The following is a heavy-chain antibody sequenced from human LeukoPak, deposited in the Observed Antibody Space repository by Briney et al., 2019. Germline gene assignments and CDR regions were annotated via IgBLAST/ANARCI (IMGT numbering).Heavy chain of an antibody. V-gene: IGHV3-23*01. CDR1: GFTFSSYA. D-gene: IGHD3-16*01. CDR2: ISGSGRST. Sequence: GGSLRLSCAASGFTFSSYAMSWVRQAPGKGLEWVSAISGSGRSTYYADSVKGRFTISRDNSKNTLSLQMNSLRAEDTAVYYCARRSSLQGGMDVWGQGTTVTVSS. J-gene: IGHJ6*02. CDR3: ARRSSLQGGMDV.